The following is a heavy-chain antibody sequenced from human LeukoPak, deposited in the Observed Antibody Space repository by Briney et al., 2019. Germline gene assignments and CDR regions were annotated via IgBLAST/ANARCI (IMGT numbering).Heavy chain of an antibody. CDR1: GYTFTSYG. CDR2: ISAYNGNT. D-gene: IGHD3-10*01. Sequence: ASVKVSCKASGYTFTSYGISWVRQAPGQGLEWMGWISAYNGNTNYAQKLQGRVTMTTDTSTSTAYMELRSLRSNDTAVYYCARDRGGSGSVEYFQHWGQGTLVTVSS. J-gene: IGHJ1*01. V-gene: IGHV1-18*01. CDR3: ARDRGGSGSVEYFQH.